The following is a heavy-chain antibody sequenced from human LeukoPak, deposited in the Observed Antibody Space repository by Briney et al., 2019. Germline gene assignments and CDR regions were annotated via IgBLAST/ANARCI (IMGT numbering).Heavy chain of an antibody. CDR1: GFTFSSYG. Sequence: GGSLRLSCAASGFTFSSYGMHWVRQAPGKGLEWVAVIWYDGSNKYYADSVKGRFTISRDDSKNTLYLQMNSLRAEDTAVYYCARDRATYYYYGMDVWGQGTTVTVSS. J-gene: IGHJ6*02. V-gene: IGHV3-33*01. CDR3: ARDRATYYYYGMDV. D-gene: IGHD5-24*01. CDR2: IWYDGSNK.